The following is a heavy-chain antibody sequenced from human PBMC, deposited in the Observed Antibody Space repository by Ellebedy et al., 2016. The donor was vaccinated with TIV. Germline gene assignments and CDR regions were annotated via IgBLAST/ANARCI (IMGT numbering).Heavy chain of an antibody. Sequence: GGSLRLXXAASGFTFSSYAMSWVRQAPGKGLEWVSAISGSGGSTYYADSVKGRFTISRDNSKNTLYLQMNSLRAEDTAVYYCAKWGADIVVVPAAPGDYYYYYGMDVWGQGTTVTVSS. D-gene: IGHD2-2*01. CDR2: ISGSGGST. J-gene: IGHJ6*02. CDR1: GFTFSSYA. V-gene: IGHV3-23*01. CDR3: AKWGADIVVVPAAPGDYYYYYGMDV.